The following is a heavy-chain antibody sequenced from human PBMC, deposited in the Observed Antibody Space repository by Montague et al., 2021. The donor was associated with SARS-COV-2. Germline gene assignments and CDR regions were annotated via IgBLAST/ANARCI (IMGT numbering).Heavy chain of an antibody. CDR1: GASISIYY. CDR3: ATDYGSGSYFDY. D-gene: IGHD3-10*01. CDR2: MYYDGSP. Sequence: SETLPLTCTVSGASISIYYWSWIRQPPGKGLEWIGYMYYDGSPKYNPSLRGRVTISVDKSKNQCSLKLSSVTAADTAVYYCATDYGSGSYFDYWGQGSLVTVSS. V-gene: IGHV4-59*01. J-gene: IGHJ4*02.